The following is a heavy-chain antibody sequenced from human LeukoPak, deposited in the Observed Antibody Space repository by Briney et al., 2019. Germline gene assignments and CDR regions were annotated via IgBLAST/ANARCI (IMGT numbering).Heavy chain of an antibody. CDR2: IIPIFGTA. CDR1: GGTFSSYA. D-gene: IGHD4-17*01. V-gene: IGHV1-69*05. J-gene: IGHJ4*02. Sequence: SVKVSCKASGGTFSSYAISWVRQAPGQGLEWMGRIIPIFGTANYAQKFQGRVTITTDESTSTAYMELSSLRSDDTAVYYCARADYGDRVNDYWGQGTLVTVSS. CDR3: ARADYGDRVNDY.